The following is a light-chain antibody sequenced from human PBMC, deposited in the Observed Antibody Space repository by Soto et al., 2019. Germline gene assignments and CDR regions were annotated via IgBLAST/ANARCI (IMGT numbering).Light chain of an antibody. CDR1: QNVSTY. V-gene: IGKV3-11*01. Sequence: EIVLTQSPATLSLSSGERVTLSCRASQNVSTYLAWYQQKPGQAPRLLIYDASDRATGIPARFSGSGSGTDFTLTISRLEPEDSAVYYCQQRTNWLTFGPGTKVDIK. CDR3: QQRTNWLT. CDR2: DAS. J-gene: IGKJ3*01.